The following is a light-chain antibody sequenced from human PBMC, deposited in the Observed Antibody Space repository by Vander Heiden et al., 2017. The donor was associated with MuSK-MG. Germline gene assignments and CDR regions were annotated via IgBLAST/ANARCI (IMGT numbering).Light chain of an antibody. CDR1: GSDVGGYNF. CDR3: TSPSSSSPYV. V-gene: IGLV2-14*03. CDR2: DVS. J-gene: IGLJ1*01. Sequence: QSAPTQPASVSGPPGQSITISCTGTGSDVGGYNFVSCYQQHPGKAPKLMIYDVSNRPAGVSNRFSGSKSGNTASLAISGLQAEDEADYYCTSPSSSSPYVFGTGTKVTVL.